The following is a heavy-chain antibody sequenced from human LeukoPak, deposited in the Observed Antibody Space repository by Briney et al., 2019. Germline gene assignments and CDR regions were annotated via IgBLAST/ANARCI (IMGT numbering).Heavy chain of an antibody. CDR1: GFSFTTYG. CDR3: VKDRTINGRSSPFDS. Sequence: PGTSLRLSCAASGFSFTTYGMHWVRQAPLKGLGWLAAISYDGRNQNYADSVKGRFTIFRDNSQNALYLQMNSLRAEDTALYYCVKDRTINGRSSPFDSWGQGTLVTVSS. D-gene: IGHD1-26*01. V-gene: IGHV3-30*18. CDR2: ISYDGRNQ. J-gene: IGHJ4*02.